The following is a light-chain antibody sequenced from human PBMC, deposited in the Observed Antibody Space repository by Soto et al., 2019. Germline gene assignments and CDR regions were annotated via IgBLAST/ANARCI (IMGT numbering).Light chain of an antibody. CDR3: HQNYKSPPLT. CDR1: QSVSTN. V-gene: IGKV3-15*01. Sequence: EIVMTQSPATLSVSPGERATLSCRASQSVSTNLAWYQQKPGQAPRLLIYGASTRATGIPARFSGSGSGREFILTISTLQSKDFLVIYCHQNYKSPPLTFGGGTKVDIK. J-gene: IGKJ4*02. CDR2: GAS.